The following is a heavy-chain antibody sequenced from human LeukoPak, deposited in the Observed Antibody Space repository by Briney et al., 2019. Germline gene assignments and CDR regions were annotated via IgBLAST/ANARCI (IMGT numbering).Heavy chain of an antibody. CDR3: AKNARGYGDYDWFDP. Sequence: GGSLRLSCAASGFTFSSYAMSWVRQAPGKGLEWVSAISGSGDSAYYAHSVRGRFTISRDNAKNTLYLQVNSRRAEDTAVYYCAKNARGYGDYDWFDPWGQGTLVTVSS. V-gene: IGHV3-23*01. J-gene: IGHJ5*02. CDR2: ISGSGDSA. CDR1: GFTFSSYA. D-gene: IGHD4-17*01.